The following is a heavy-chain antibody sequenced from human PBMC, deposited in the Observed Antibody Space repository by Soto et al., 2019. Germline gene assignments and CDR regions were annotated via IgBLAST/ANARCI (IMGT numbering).Heavy chain of an antibody. CDR3: ATLGYCISTSCYAPGIDY. J-gene: IGHJ4*02. CDR2: IYYSGST. Sequence: SETLSLTCTVSGGSISSYYWSWIRQPPGKGLEWIGYIYYSGSTNYNPSLKSRVTISVDTSKNQFSLKLSSVTAADTAVYYCATLGYCISTSCYAPGIDYWGQGTLVTVSS. CDR1: GGSISSYY. D-gene: IGHD2-2*01. V-gene: IGHV4-59*08.